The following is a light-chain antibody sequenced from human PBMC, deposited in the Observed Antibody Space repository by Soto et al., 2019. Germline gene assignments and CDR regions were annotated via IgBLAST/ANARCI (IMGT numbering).Light chain of an antibody. J-gene: IGKJ5*01. Sequence: DIQMTQSPSILSASVGDRVTITCQASQDISNYLNWYQQKLGKAPKLLIYDASNLETGVPSRFSGSGSGTDFTFTISSLQPEDIATYYCQQYSHLITFGQGTRLEIK. CDR3: QQYSHLIT. V-gene: IGKV1-33*01. CDR1: QDISNY. CDR2: DAS.